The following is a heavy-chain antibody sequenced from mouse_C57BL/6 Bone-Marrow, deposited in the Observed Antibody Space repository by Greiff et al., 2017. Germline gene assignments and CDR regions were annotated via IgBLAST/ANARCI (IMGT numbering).Heavy chain of an antibody. CDR1: GYTFTDYY. J-gene: IGHJ3*01. Sequence: EVQLQQSGPGLVQPGASVKISCKASGYTFTDYYMNWVKQSHGTSLEWIGDINPNNGGTSYNQKFKGNATLTVDKSSSTAYMELLSLTSEYSAVYYGARGYYGSRGRFAYWGQGTLVTVSA. CDR3: ARGYYGSRGRFAY. V-gene: IGHV1-26*01. D-gene: IGHD1-1*01. CDR2: INPNNGGT.